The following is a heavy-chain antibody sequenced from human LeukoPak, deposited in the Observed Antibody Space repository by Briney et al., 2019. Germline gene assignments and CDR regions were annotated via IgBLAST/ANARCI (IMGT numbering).Heavy chain of an antibody. J-gene: IGHJ3*02. Sequence: SQTLSLTCAISGDSVSSNSAAWNWIRQSPSRGLEWLGRTYYRSKWYNDYAVSVKSRITINPDTSKNQFPLQLNSVTPEDTAVYYCARDRVGRDNWNRANALDIWGQGTMVTVSS. CDR2: TYYRSKWYN. V-gene: IGHV6-1*01. CDR1: GDSVSSNSAA. D-gene: IGHD1-20*01. CDR3: ARDRVGRDNWNRANALDI.